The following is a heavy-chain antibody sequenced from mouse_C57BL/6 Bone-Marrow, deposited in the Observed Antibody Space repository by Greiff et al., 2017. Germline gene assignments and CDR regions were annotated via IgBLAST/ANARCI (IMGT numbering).Heavy chain of an antibody. J-gene: IGHJ1*03. V-gene: IGHV1-63*01. CDR1: GYTFTNYW. CDR2: IYPGGGYT. D-gene: IGHD1-1*01. Sequence: QVQLQQPGAELVRPGTSVKMSCKASGYTFTNYWIGWAKQRPGHGLEWIGDIYPGGGYTNYNEKFKGKATLTADKSSSTAYMQFSSLTSEDSAIYYCARWGYYYGSSDWYFDVWGTGTTVTVSS. CDR3: ARWGYYYGSSDWYFDV.